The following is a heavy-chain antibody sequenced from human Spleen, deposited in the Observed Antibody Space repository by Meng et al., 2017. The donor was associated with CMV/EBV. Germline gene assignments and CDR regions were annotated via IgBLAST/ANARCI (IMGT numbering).Heavy chain of an antibody. J-gene: IGHJ6*02. CDR3: AKAVYYGSGSLPHYYYYGMDV. D-gene: IGHD3-10*01. V-gene: IGHV3-33*06. CDR2: IWYDGSNK. Sequence: GESLKISCAASGFTFSSYSMNWVRQAPGKGLEWVAVIWYDGSNKYYADSVKGRFAISRDNSKNTLYLQMNSLRAEDTAVYYCAKAVYYGSGSLPHYYYYGMDVWGQGTTVTVSS. CDR1: GFTFSSYS.